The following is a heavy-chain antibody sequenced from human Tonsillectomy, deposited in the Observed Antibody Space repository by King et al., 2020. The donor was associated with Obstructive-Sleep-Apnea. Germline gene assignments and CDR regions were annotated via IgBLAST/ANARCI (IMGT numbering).Heavy chain of an antibody. J-gene: IGHJ4*02. CDR2: IYHSGST. CDR1: GYSISSGYY. D-gene: IGHD2-2*01. Sequence: VQLQESGPGLVKPSETLSLTCTVSGYSISSGYYWGWFRQPPGKGLEWIGSIYHSGSTYYNPSLKSRVTISVDTSKNQFSLKLSSVTAADTAVYYCARDQGYCSSTSCYFDYWGQGTLVTVSS. V-gene: IGHV4-38-2*02. CDR3: ARDQGYCSSTSCYFDY.